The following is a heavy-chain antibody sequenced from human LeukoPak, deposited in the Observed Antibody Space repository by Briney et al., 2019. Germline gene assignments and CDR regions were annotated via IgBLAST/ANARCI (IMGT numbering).Heavy chain of an antibody. D-gene: IGHD3-3*01. CDR1: GGSISSSSYY. CDR2: IYYSGST. CDR3: ARRNGITIFGVAAYYFDY. V-gene: IGHV4-39*01. Sequence: PSETLSLTCTVSGGSISSSSYYWGWIRQPPGKGLEWIGSIYYSGSTYYNPSLKSRVTISVDTSKNQFSLKLSSVTAADTAVYYCARRNGITIFGVAAYYFDYWGQGTLVTVSS. J-gene: IGHJ4*02.